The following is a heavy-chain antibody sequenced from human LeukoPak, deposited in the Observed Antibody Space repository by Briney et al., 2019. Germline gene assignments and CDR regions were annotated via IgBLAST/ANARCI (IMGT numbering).Heavy chain of an antibody. CDR2: IYYSGST. D-gene: IGHD5-12*01. CDR1: GGSISSGSYY. J-gene: IGHJ4*02. V-gene: IGHV4-61*10. Sequence: SETLSLTCTVSGGSISSGSYYWSWIRQPAGKGLEWIGYIYYSGSTNYNPSLKSRVTISVDTSKNQFSLKLSSVTAADTAVYYCARQVRGGYSGYLDYWGQGTLVTVSS. CDR3: ARQVRGGYSGYLDY.